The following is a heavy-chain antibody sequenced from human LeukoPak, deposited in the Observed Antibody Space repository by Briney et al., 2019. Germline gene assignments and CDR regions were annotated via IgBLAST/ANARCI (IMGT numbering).Heavy chain of an antibody. J-gene: IGHJ4*02. V-gene: IGHV3-43*01. CDR2: ISWHGSTT. CDR1: GFTFDAYS. D-gene: IGHD3-22*01. Sequence: GGSLRLSCAASGFTFDAYSMHWVRRAPGKGLEWVSVISWHGSTTKYADSVRGRFTISRDNRKNSLSLQMNSLRPEDTALYYCAKDIGDSIGYYYFDSWGQGTLVTVSS. CDR3: AKDIGDSIGYYYFDS.